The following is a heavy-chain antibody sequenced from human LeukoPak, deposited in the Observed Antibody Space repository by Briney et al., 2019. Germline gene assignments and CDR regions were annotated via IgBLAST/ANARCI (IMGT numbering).Heavy chain of an antibody. CDR1: GGSISSYY. V-gene: IGHV4-59*01. J-gene: IGHJ5*02. Sequence: PSETLSLTCTVSGGSISSYYWSWIRQPPGKGLEWIGYIYYSGSTNYNPSLKSRVTISVDTSKNQFSLKLSSVTAADTAVYYCARASYGDYRNWFDPWGQGTLVTVSS. CDR2: IYYSGST. CDR3: ARASYGDYRNWFDP. D-gene: IGHD4-17*01.